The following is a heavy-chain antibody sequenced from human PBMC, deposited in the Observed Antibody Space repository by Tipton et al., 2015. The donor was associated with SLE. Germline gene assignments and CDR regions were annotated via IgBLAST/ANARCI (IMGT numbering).Heavy chain of an antibody. CDR1: GGSFSGYY. D-gene: IGHD3-3*01. Sequence: LRLSCAVYGGSFSGYYWSWIRQPPGKGLEWIGEINHSGSTNYNPSLKSRVTKSVDTSKNQFSLKLSSVTAADTAVYYCARDQRDFWPDWGQGTLVTVST. CDR3: ARDQRDFWPD. J-gene: IGHJ4*02. V-gene: IGHV4-34*01. CDR2: INHSGST.